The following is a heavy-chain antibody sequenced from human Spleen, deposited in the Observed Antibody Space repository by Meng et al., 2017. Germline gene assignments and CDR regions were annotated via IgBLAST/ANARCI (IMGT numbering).Heavy chain of an antibody. D-gene: IGHD3-22*01. V-gene: IGHV4-59*01. J-gene: IGHJ4*02. CDR1: GGSISSYY. CDR2: IYYSGST. Sequence: GSLRLSCTVSGGSISSYYWSWIRQPPGKGLEWIGYIYYSGSTNYNPSLKSRVTISVDTSKNQFSLKLSSVTAADTAVYYCARESYDSSGYSYYFDYWGQGTLVTVSS. CDR3: ARESYDSSGYSYYFDY.